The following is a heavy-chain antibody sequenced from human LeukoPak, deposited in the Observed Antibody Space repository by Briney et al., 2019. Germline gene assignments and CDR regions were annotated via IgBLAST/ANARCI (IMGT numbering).Heavy chain of an antibody. CDR3: ARSPAGWLQLPGYFDY. V-gene: IGHV4-30-2*05. J-gene: IGHJ4*02. CDR2: IYHSGST. D-gene: IGHD5-24*01. Sequence: SQTLSLTCAVSGGSISSGGYSWSWIRQPPGKGLEWIGYIYHSGSTYYNPSLKSRVTISVDTSKNQFSLKLSSVTAADTAVYYCARSPAGWLQLPGYFDYWGQGTLVTVSS. CDR1: GGSISSGGYS.